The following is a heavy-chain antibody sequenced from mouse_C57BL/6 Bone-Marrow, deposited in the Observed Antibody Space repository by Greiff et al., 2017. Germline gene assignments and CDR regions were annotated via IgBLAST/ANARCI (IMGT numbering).Heavy chain of an antibody. V-gene: IGHV1-82*01. CDR3: ARGGRGFAY. CDR1: GYAFSSSW. D-gene: IGHD3-3*01. CDR2: IYPGDGDT. J-gene: IGHJ3*01. Sequence: QVQLQQPGAELVKPGASVKLSCKASGYAFSSSWMNWVKQRPGKGLEWIGRIYPGDGDTNYNGKFKGKATLTADKSSSTAYMQLSSLTSEDSAVYFCARGGRGFAYWGQGTLVTVSA.